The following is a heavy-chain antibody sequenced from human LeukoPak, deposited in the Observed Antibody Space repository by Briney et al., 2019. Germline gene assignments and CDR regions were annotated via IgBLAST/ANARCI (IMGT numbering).Heavy chain of an antibody. D-gene: IGHD4-23*01. CDR2: IIDSGGST. CDR1: GVSFSSYV. J-gene: IGHJ3*02. V-gene: IGHV3-23*01. Sequence: WGPLRLSCAASGVSFSSYVLHWLRQAPGKELEWVSAIIDSGGSTYYAGSVKGRVTISRDNAENSLYLQMITVSDKDMDVYYCARDELRAFDIWGQGTMVTVSS. CDR3: ARDELRAFDI.